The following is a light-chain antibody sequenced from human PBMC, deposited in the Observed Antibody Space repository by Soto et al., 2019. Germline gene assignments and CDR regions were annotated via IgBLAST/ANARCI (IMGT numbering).Light chain of an antibody. V-gene: IGLV1-40*01. J-gene: IGLJ1*01. Sequence: QSVLTQPPSVSGAPGQRVTISCTGSSSKIGAGYDVHWYQQLPGAAPKLLIYGNSNRPSGVPDRFSGSRSGTSASLAITGLQPEDEADYYCQSYDTPVYVFGGGTKLTVL. CDR2: GNS. CDR3: QSYDTPVYV. CDR1: SSKIGAGYD.